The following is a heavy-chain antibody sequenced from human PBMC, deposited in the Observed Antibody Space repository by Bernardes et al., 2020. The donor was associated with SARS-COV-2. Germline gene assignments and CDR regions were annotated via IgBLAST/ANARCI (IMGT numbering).Heavy chain of an antibody. CDR1: GDTFGTYG. J-gene: IGHJ4*02. CDR3: AGIERTGIY. V-gene: IGHV1-18*04. CDR2: ISTLNADT. Sequence: ASVKVSCTASGDTFGTYGITWVRQAPGQGFEWMGWISTLNADTRYAQKLQGRVTMTTQTSTRTVYMELKSLRSDDTAVYYCAGIERTGIYWGQGTLVTVSS. D-gene: IGHD7-27*01.